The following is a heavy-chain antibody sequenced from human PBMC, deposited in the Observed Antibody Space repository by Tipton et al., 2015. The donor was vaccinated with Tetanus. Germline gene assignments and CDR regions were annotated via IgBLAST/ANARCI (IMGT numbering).Heavy chain of an antibody. J-gene: IGHJ4*02. CDR1: GGSINSGGHF. CDR2: IRDNGNS. Sequence: LRLSCTVSGGSINSGGHFWTWIRQCTGKGLEWIGHIRDNGNSYANPSLSGRVTMSVDTRKNQFSLNLTSMSVADTATYYCARGTFHAFDFWGQGVQVTVSS. V-gene: IGHV4-31*03. D-gene: IGHD2/OR15-2a*01. CDR3: ARGTFHAFDF.